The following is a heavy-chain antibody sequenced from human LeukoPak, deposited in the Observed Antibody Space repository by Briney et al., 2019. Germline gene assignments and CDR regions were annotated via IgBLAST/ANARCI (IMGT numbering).Heavy chain of an antibody. CDR1: GGTFSSHG. CDR3: ARVGATTSDAFDI. V-gene: IGHV1-69*04. Sequence: ASVKVSCKASGGTFSSHGISWAQQAPGQGLEWMGRIIPILGIANYAQKFQGRVTITADKSTSTAYMELSSLRSEDTAVYYCARVGATTSDAFDIWGQGTMVTVSS. J-gene: IGHJ3*02. CDR2: IIPILGIA. D-gene: IGHD1-26*01.